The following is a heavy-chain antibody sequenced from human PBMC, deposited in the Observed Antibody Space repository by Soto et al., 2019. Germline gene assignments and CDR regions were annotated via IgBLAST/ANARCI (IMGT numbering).Heavy chain of an antibody. D-gene: IGHD2-2*02. CDR1: GYTFTSYD. V-gene: IGHV1-8*01. CDR2: MNPNSGNT. CDR3: ARSIVVPAAIGRRFDP. Sequence: ASVKVSCKASGYTFTSYDINWVRQATGQGLEWMGWMNPNSGNTGYAQKFQGRVTMTRNTSISTAYMELSSLRSEDTAVYYCARSIVVPAAIGRRFDPWGQGTLVTVSS. J-gene: IGHJ5*02.